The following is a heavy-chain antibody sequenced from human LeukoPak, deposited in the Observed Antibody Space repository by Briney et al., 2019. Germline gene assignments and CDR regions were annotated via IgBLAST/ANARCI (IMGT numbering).Heavy chain of an antibody. Sequence: GGSLRLSCAASGFTFSSYSMNWVRQAPGKGLEWVSSISSSSSNIYYADSVKGRFTISRDNAKNSLYLQMNSLRAEDTAVYYCARDLDTAMGDFDYWGQGTLVTVSS. D-gene: IGHD5-18*01. CDR3: ARDLDTAMGDFDY. CDR1: GFTFSSYS. V-gene: IGHV3-21*01. CDR2: ISSSSSNI. J-gene: IGHJ4*02.